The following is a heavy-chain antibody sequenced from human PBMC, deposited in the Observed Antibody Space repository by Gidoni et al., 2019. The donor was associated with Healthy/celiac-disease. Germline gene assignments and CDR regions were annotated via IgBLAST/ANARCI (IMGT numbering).Heavy chain of an antibody. CDR1: GFTFSSYW. J-gene: IGHJ6*03. Sequence: EVQLVESGGGLVQPGGSLRLSCAASGFTFSSYWMHWVRQAPGKGLVWVSRINSDGSSTSYADSVKGRFTISRDNAKNTLYLQMNSLRAEDTAVYYCARGQGIYYYYYMDVWGKGTTVTVSS. CDR2: INSDGSST. CDR3: ARGQGIYYYYYMDV. V-gene: IGHV3-74*01.